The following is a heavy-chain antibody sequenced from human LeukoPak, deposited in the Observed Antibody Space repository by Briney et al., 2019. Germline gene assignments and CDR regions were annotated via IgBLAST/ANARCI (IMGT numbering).Heavy chain of an antibody. CDR3: ARDTVGATDY. V-gene: IGHV3-7*01. CDR1: GFTFSSYW. J-gene: IGHJ4*02. D-gene: IGHD1-26*01. CDR2: IKRDGSEE. Sequence: GGSLRLSCAGSGFTFSSYWMSWVRQAPGKGLEWVASIKRDGSEEYYVDSVKGRFTISRDNAKNSVYLQMNSLRAEDTALYYCARDTVGATDYWGQGTLVTVSS.